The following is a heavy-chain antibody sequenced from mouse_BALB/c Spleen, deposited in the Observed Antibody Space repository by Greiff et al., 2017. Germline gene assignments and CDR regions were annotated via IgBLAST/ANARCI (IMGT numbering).Heavy chain of an antibody. CDR3: ARGGNYAMDY. V-gene: IGHV1-54*01. CDR2: INPGSGGT. D-gene: IGHD1-1*01. Sequence: QVQLQQSGAELVRPGTSVKVSCKASGYAFTNYLIEWVKQRPGQGLEWIGVINPGSGGTNYNEKFKGKATLTADKSSSTAYMQLSSLTSDDSAVYFCARGGNYAMDYWGQGTSVTVSS. CDR1: GYAFTNYL. J-gene: IGHJ4*01.